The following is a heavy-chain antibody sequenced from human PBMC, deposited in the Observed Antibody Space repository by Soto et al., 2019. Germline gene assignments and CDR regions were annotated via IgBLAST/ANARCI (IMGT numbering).Heavy chain of an antibody. CDR1: GFTFSSYA. V-gene: IGHV3-30-3*01. CDR3: ARDLVAVAGTRH. D-gene: IGHD6-19*01. J-gene: IGHJ4*02. Sequence: GGSLRLSCAASGFTFSSYAMHWVRKAPGKGLEWVAVISYDGSNKYYADSVKGRFTISRDNSKNTLYLQMNSLRAEVTAVYYCARDLVAVAGTRHWGQGTLVTVSS. CDR2: ISYDGSNK.